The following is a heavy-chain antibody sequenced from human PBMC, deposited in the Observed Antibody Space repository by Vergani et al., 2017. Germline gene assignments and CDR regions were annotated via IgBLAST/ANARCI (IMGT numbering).Heavy chain of an antibody. V-gene: IGHV3-23*01. Sequence: EVQLLESGGGLVQPGGSLRLSCAASGFTFSSYAMSWVRQAPGKGLEWVSAISGSGGSTYYADSVKGRFTISRDNSKNTLYLQMNSLRAEDTAVYYCARSYYYDSSGYFVFPSYWGQGTLVTVSS. J-gene: IGHJ4*02. CDR3: ARSYYYDSSGYFVFPSY. CDR2: ISGSGGST. D-gene: IGHD3-22*01. CDR1: GFTFSSYA.